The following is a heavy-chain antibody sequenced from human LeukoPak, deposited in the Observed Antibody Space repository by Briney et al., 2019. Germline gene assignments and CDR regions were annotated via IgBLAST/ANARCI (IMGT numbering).Heavy chain of an antibody. Sequence: PSETLSLTCTVSGDSLNSGYSYWNWIRQPAGRGLEWIGRIYTSVSTNYNPSLKSRVTMSVDTSKNQFSLKLSSVTAADTAVYYCASYGSGSYHFDYWGQGTLVTVSS. CDR3: ASYGSGSYHFDY. J-gene: IGHJ4*02. CDR1: GDSLNSGYSY. V-gene: IGHV4-61*02. D-gene: IGHD3-10*01. CDR2: IYTSVST.